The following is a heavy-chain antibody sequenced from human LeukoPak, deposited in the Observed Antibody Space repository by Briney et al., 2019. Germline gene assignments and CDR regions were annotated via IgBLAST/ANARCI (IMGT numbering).Heavy chain of an antibody. Sequence: PGGSLRLSCAASGFTFSNAWMSWVRQAPGKGLEWVGRIKSKTDGGTTDYAAPVKGRFTISRDDSKNTLYLQMNSLKTEDTAVYYCATGYYYDSSGYNWGQGTLVTVSS. CDR3: ATGYYYDSSGYN. CDR1: GFTFSNAW. V-gene: IGHV3-15*01. CDR2: IKSKTDGGTT. D-gene: IGHD3-22*01. J-gene: IGHJ4*02.